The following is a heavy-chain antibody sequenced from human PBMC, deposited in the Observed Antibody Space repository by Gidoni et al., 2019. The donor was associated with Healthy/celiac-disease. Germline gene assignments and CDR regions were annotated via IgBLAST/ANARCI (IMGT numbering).Heavy chain of an antibody. V-gene: IGHV4-34*01. J-gene: IGHJ3*02. CDR1: VGSFSGYY. CDR2: INHSGST. CDR3: ARGSGSYWRAFDI. D-gene: IGHD1-26*01. Sequence: QVQLQQWGAGLLKPSATLSLTCAVSVGSFSGYYWSWIRQPPGKGLEWIGEINHSGSTNYNPSLKSRVTISVDTSKNQFSLKLSSVTAADTAVYYCARGSGSYWRAFDIWGQGTMVTVSS.